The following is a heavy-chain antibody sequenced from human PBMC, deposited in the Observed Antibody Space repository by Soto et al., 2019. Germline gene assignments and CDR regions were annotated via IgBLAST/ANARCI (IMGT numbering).Heavy chain of an antibody. Sequence: ASVKVSCKASGDTFTSYGISWVRQAPGQGLEWMGWISAYNGNTNYAQKLQGRVTMTTDTSTSTAYMELRSLRSDDTAVYYCASGSNTYYYGSGSSLSRYYYYGMDVWGQGTTVTVSS. D-gene: IGHD3-10*01. CDR1: GDTFTSYG. J-gene: IGHJ6*02. V-gene: IGHV1-18*01. CDR2: ISAYNGNT. CDR3: ASGSNTYYYGSGSSLSRYYYYGMDV.